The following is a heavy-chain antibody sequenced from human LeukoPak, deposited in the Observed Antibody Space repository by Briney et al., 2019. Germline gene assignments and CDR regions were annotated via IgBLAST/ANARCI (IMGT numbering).Heavy chain of an antibody. CDR1: GGSILTTNW. V-gene: IGHV4-4*02. CDR3: ARESGASSPFGF. CDR2: VHLSGTS. Sequence: SETLSLTCAVSGGSILTTNWWSWVRQPPGKGLEWIGEVHLSGTSNYNPSLKSRVSMSIDKSKNRLSLKLTSVTAADTAMYYCARESGASSPFGFWGQGTLVTVSS. D-gene: IGHD1-26*01. J-gene: IGHJ4*02.